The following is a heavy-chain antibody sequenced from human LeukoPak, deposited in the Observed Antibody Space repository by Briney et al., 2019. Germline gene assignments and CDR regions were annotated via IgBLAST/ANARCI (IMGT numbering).Heavy chain of an antibody. D-gene: IGHD3-10*01. J-gene: IGHJ5*02. CDR2: IIPIFGTA. CDR3: ARAHYYGSGSLISGWFDT. V-gene: IGHV1-69*05. CDR1: GGTFSSYA. Sequence: SVKVSCKASGGTFSSYAISWVRQAPGQGLEWMGGIIPIFGTANYAQKFQGRVTITTDESTSTAYMELSSLRSEDTAVYYCARAHYYGSGSLISGWFDTWGQGTLVTVSS.